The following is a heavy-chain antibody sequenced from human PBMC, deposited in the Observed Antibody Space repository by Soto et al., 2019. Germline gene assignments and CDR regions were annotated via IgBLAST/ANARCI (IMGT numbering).Heavy chain of an antibody. J-gene: IGHJ4*02. CDR2: ISGSGGST. CDR1: GFTFSSYA. Sequence: GGSLRLSCAASGFTFSSYAMSWVRQAPGKKLEWVSAISGSGGSTYYADSVNGPFTISRDNSKNTLYLQMNSLRAEDTAVYYCAKGRGYCSSTSCYVGSDYWGQGTLVTVSS. CDR3: AKGRGYCSSTSCYVGSDY. D-gene: IGHD2-2*01. V-gene: IGHV3-23*01.